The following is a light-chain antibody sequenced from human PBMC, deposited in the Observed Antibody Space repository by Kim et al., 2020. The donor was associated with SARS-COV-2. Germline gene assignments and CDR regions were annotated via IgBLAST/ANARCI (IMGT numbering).Light chain of an antibody. CDR1: QSIHTY. V-gene: IGKV1-39*01. Sequence: DIQMTQSPSSLSASVGDRVTITCRASQSIHTYLNWYQQKPGKAPKLLVYAASSLQSGVPSRFSGSGSGTDFTLTISSLQPEDFATYYCQQSYSTPITVGQGTRLEIK. CDR3: QQSYSTPIT. CDR2: AAS. J-gene: IGKJ5*01.